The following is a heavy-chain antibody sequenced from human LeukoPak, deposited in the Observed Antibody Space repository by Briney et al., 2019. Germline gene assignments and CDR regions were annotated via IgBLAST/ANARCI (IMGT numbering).Heavy chain of an antibody. D-gene: IGHD5-18*01. J-gene: IGHJ4*02. CDR1: GYTFTSYY. CDR2: INPSGGST. V-gene: IGHV1-46*01. CDR3: ARDGEYSYGYVSYFDY. Sequence: GASVKVSCKASGYTFTSYYMHWVRQAPGQGLEWMGIINPSGGSTSYAQKFQGRVTMTRDMSTSTVYMELSSLRSEDTAVYYCARDGEYSYGYVSYFDYWGQGTLVTVSS.